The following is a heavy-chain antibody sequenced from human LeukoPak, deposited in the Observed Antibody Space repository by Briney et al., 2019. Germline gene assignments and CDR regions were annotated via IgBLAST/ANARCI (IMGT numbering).Heavy chain of an antibody. D-gene: IGHD6-19*01. CDR2: IYYSGST. CDR3: AAEGSSGFDY. V-gene: IGHV4-59*01. CDR1: GASISNYY. Sequence: SETLSLTCTVSGASISNYYWSWIRQSPGKGLEWIGYIYYSGSTNYNPSLKSRVTISVDTSKNQFSLRLSSVTAADTAVYYCAAEGSSGFDYWGQGTLVTVSS. J-gene: IGHJ4*02.